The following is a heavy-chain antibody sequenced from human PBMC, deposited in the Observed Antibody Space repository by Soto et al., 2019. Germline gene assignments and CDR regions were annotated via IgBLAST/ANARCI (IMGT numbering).Heavy chain of an antibody. D-gene: IGHD4-4*01. CDR2: ISHDETNK. CDR3: ARPHDYSSIYYAMDV. V-gene: IGHV3-30-3*01. Sequence: QVQLVESGGGVVQPGRSLRLSCSASGFTFSTYAMHWVRQAPGKGLEWVALISHDETNKYYADSVQCRFTISRDNSKNTLYLQVNSLRAEDTAVYYCARPHDYSSIYYAMDVWGQGTTVTVSS. J-gene: IGHJ6*02. CDR1: GFTFSTYA.